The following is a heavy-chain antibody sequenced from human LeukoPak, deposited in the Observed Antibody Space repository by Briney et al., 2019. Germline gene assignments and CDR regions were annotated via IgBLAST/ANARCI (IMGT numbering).Heavy chain of an antibody. CDR1: GYSISSGYY. CDR3: ASQAAAGSHYYYYYGMDV. V-gene: IGHV4-38-2*02. Sequence: SETLSLTCTVSGYSISSGYYWGWIRQPPGKGLEWIGSIYHSGSTYYNPSLKSRVTISVDTSKNQFSLKLSSVTAADTAVYYCASQAAAGSHYYYYYGMDVWGQGTTVTVSS. D-gene: IGHD6-13*01. CDR2: IYHSGST. J-gene: IGHJ6*02.